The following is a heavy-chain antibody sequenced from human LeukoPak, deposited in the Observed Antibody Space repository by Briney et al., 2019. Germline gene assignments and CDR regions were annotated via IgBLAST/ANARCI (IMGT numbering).Heavy chain of an antibody. CDR3: ARHPRINDAFDI. D-gene: IGHD2-15*01. CDR1: GYSFTRYW. J-gene: IGHJ3*02. V-gene: IGHV5-51*01. Sequence: GESLKISRKGSGYSFTRYWIGWVRQMSGKGLGWMGIIYPGDSDTRYSPSFQGQVTISADKSISTAYLQWSSLKASDTAMYYCARHPRINDAFDIWGQGTMVTVSS. CDR2: IYPGDSDT.